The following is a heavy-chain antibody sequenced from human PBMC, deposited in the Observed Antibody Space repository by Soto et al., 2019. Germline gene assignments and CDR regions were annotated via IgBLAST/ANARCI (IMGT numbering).Heavy chain of an antibody. J-gene: IGHJ6*02. CDR2: IYYSGST. Sequence: QVQLQESGPGLVKPSQTLSLTCTVSGGSISSGDYYWSWIRQPPGKGLEWIGYIYYSGSTYYNPSLKSRVTISVDTSKNQFSLKLSSVTAADTAVYYCARDSLPSSSWYGYYYGMDVWGQGTTVTVSS. CDR1: GGSISSGDYY. V-gene: IGHV4-30-4*01. D-gene: IGHD6-13*01. CDR3: ARDSLPSSSWYGYYYGMDV.